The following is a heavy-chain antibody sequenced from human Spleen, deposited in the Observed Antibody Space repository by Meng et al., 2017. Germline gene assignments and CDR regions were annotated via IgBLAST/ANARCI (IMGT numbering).Heavy chain of an antibody. D-gene: IGHD6-19*01. CDR3: VRSSGWVRTGFDP. CDR2: IGHSGIT. J-gene: IGHJ5*02. V-gene: IGHV4-39*01. CDR1: GGSISSSCYY. Sequence: QLQLQESGPGLVKPSETLSLTCTVSGGSISSSCYYWGWIRQPPGKGLEWIGSIGHSGITYYTPSLKSRVTVSIDTSKSQFSLKLTSVTAADTAVYYCVRSSGWVRTGFDPWGQGTLVTVSS.